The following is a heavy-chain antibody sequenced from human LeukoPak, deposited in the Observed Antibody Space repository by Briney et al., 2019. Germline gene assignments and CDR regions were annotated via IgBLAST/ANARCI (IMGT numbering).Heavy chain of an antibody. CDR2: IYHSGST. CDR1: GGSISSGGYY. D-gene: IGHD6-6*01. CDR3: ASIAAQGIAARRTYYFDY. V-gene: IGHV4-30-2*02. Sequence: SETLSLTCTVSGGSISSGGYYWSWIRQPPGKGLEWIGYIYHSGSTYYNPSLKSRVTISVDRSKNQFSLKLSSVTAADTAVYYCASIAAQGIAARRTYYFDYWGQGTLVTVSS. J-gene: IGHJ4*02.